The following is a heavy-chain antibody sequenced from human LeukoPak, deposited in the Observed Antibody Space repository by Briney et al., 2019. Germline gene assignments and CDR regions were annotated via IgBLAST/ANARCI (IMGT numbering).Heavy chain of an antibody. D-gene: IGHD2-8*01. Sequence: PSETLSLTCAVYGGSFSGYYWSWIRQPPGKGLEWIGEINHSGSTNYNPSLKSRVTISVDTSKNQFSLKLSSVTAADTAVYYCARGTWACTNGVCYNGYYMDVWGKGTTVTVSS. CDR2: INHSGST. J-gene: IGHJ6*03. CDR1: GGSFSGYY. V-gene: IGHV4-34*01. CDR3: ARGTWACTNGVCYNGYYMDV.